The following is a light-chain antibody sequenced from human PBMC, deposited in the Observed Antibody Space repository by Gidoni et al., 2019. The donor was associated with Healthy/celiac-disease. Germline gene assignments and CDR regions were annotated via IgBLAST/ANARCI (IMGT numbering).Light chain of an antibody. CDR1: QSVSSY. CDR3: QQRSNWPRGK. J-gene: IGKJ1*01. V-gene: IGKV3-11*01. Sequence: EIVLTQSPATLSLSPGERATLSCRASQSVSSYLAWYQQKPGQAPRLLIYDASNRATGIPARFSGSGSGTDFTLTISSLEPEDFAVYYCQQRSNWPRGKFGQXTKVEIK. CDR2: DAS.